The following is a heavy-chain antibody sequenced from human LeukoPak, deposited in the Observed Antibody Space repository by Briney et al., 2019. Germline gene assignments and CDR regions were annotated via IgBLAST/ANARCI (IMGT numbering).Heavy chain of an antibody. Sequence: SETLSLTCTVTGGSFSTYYWSWIRQPPGKGLEWIGHFYYSGSTNYNPSLRSRVTISVDTSRNQFSLRLTSVTAADTAVYYCARGQGGNYYLNYFDHWGQGALVTVSS. CDR1: GGSFSTYY. J-gene: IGHJ4*02. D-gene: IGHD1-26*01. V-gene: IGHV4-59*12. CDR2: FYYSGST. CDR3: ARGQGGNYYLNYFDH.